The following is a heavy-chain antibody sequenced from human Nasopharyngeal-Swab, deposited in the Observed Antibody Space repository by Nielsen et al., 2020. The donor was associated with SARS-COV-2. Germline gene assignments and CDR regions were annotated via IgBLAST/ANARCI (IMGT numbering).Heavy chain of an antibody. CDR3: ARGRNSGTHFDY. D-gene: IGHD1-26*01. J-gene: IGHJ4*02. V-gene: IGHV1-8*01. CDR1: GYTFTKFD. Sequence: ASVKVSCNASGYTFTKFDINWVRHATGQRLEWMVWMNTDSGDADYVQKFQGRVIMTRDTSMNTAFMELSSLRSDDTAVYYCARGRNSGTHFDYWGQGTLVTVAS. CDR2: MNTDSGDA.